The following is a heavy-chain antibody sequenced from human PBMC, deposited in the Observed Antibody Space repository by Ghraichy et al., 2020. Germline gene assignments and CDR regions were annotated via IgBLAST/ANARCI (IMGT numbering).Heavy chain of an antibody. CDR1: GGSISSYY. CDR2: IYYSGST. Sequence: SETLSLTCTVSGGSISSYYWSWIWQPPGKGLEWIGYIYYSGSTNYNPSLKSRVTISVDTSKNQFSLKLSSVTAADTAVYYCARSDYGDPPWVYWGQGTLVTVSS. CDR3: ARSDYGDPPWVY. V-gene: IGHV4-59*01. J-gene: IGHJ4*02. D-gene: IGHD4-17*01.